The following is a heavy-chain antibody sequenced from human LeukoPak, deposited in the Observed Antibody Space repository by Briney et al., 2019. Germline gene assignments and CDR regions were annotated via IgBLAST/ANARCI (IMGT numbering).Heavy chain of an antibody. V-gene: IGHV3-21*01. Sequence: GGSLRLSCAASGFTFSSYSMNWVRQAPGKGLERVSSISSSSSYIYYADSVKGRFTISRDNAKNSLYLQMNSLRAEDTAVYYCARVGPGIAARPNWFDPWGQGTLVTVSS. CDR1: GFTFSSYS. J-gene: IGHJ5*02. D-gene: IGHD6-6*01. CDR3: ARVGPGIAARPNWFDP. CDR2: ISSSSSYI.